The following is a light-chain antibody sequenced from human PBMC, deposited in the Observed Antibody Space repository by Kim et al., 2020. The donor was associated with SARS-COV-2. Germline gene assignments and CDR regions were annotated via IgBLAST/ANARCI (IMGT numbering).Light chain of an antibody. V-gene: IGLV2-8*01. Sequence: PGTSVGTPWSAARGDFGSYEYVSWYQQHPGKSPKLIIYEVTKRPSGVPDRFSGSMSGNTASLTVSGLQAEDEADYYCASHGGYDYVFGTGTKVTVL. J-gene: IGLJ1*01. CDR3: ASHGGYDYV. CDR1: RGDFGSYEY. CDR2: EVT.